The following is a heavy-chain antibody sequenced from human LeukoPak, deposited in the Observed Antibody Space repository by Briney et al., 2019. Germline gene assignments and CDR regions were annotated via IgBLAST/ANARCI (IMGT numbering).Heavy chain of an antibody. D-gene: IGHD4-17*01. CDR3: TWMATVRTVDF. J-gene: IGHJ4*02. CDR2: ITSYGTT. V-gene: IGHV3-15*01. CDR1: GLAFNAAW. Sequence: GGSLRLSCTVSGLAFNAAWMSWVRQAPGKGLEWVGHITSYGTTDYAAPVKGRFIISRDNSRGTFYLQMNSLETDDTAIYYCTWMATVRTVDFWGQGTLVTVSS.